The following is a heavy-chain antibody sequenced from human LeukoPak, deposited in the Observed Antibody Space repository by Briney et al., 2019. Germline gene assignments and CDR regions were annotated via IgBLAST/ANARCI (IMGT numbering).Heavy chain of an antibody. D-gene: IGHD5-12*01. J-gene: IGHJ4*02. CDR2: ISGSGGST. Sequence: SGGSLRLSCAASGFTFSSYAMSWVRQAPGKGLEWVSAISGSGGSTYYADSVKGRFTISRDNSKNTLYLQMNSLRAEDTAVYYCARDSRVDGYDQFDYWGQGTLVTVSS. CDR1: GFTFSSYA. V-gene: IGHV3-23*01. CDR3: ARDSRVDGYDQFDY.